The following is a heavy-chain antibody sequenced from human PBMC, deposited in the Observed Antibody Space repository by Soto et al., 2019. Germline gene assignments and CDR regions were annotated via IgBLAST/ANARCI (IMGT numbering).Heavy chain of an antibody. CDR3: AGAPRAKYDILTGLPETS. Sequence: SVKVSCKASGGTFSSYAISWVRQAPGQGLEWMGGISPIFGTANYAQKFQGRVTITADESTSTAYMELSSLRSEDTAVYYCAGAPRAKYDILTGLPETSWGQGTLVTVSS. D-gene: IGHD3-9*01. CDR2: ISPIFGTA. J-gene: IGHJ5*02. V-gene: IGHV1-69*13. CDR1: GGTFSSYA.